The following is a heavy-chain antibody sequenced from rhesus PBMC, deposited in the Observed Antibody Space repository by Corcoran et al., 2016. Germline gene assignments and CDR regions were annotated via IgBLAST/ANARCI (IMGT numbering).Heavy chain of an antibody. CDR1: GYSIPNGYY. J-gene: IGHJ6*01. V-gene: IGHV4-122*02. CDR3: ARYSNAYLLDS. CDR2: ITDCGST. Sequence: QVQLQESGPGLVKPSETLSLTCAVSGYSIPNGYYWNWIRPSPGKGREWIRYITDCGSTTYNPSLKSRVTISRDTSQNQFSLNLVSVTAADTAVYYCARYSNAYLLDSWGQGVVVTVSS. D-gene: IGHD4-17*01.